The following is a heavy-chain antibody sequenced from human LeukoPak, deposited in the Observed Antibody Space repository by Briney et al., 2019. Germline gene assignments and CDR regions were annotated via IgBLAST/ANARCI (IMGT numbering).Heavy chain of an antibody. J-gene: IGHJ6*03. CDR1: GYTFTSYD. V-gene: IGHV1-8*01. Sequence: ASVKVSCKASGYTFTSYDMNWVRQATGQGLEWMGWMNPNSGNTGCAQNFQGRVTMTMNTSITTAYMELSSLGSEDTAVYYCARALSWTTESYYYMDVWGKGTTVTVSS. CDR3: ARALSWTTESYYYMDV. D-gene: IGHD3/OR15-3a*01. CDR2: MNPNSGNT.